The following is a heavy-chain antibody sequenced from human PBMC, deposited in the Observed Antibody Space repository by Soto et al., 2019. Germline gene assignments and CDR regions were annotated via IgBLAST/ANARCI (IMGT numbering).Heavy chain of an antibody. D-gene: IGHD3-16*01. Sequence: SETLSLTCTVSGGSISSGDYYCNWIRQPPGKGLEWIGFIYNSVSTYYNPSLKSRVTISVDTSKNQFSLKLTSVTVADTAVYYCTRDDYDYVWESPGGDAFDIWGQGTMVTVSS. CDR1: GGSISSGDYY. V-gene: IGHV4-30-4*01. J-gene: IGHJ3*02. CDR3: TRDDYDYVWESPGGDAFDI. CDR2: IYNSVST.